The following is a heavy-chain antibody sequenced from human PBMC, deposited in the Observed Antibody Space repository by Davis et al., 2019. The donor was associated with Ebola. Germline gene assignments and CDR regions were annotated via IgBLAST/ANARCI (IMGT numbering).Heavy chain of an antibody. J-gene: IGHJ6*04. CDR3: ARGKVKYGMDV. D-gene: IGHD2-21*01. CDR2: IFYSGTT. V-gene: IGHV4-59*01. Sequence: MPSETLSLTCTVSGGSISSYYWSWIRQPPGKGLEWIGYIFYSGTTNYNASLKSRVSISLDTSKNQFSLNLNSVTAADTAVYYCARGKVKYGMDVWGRGTTVTFSS. CDR1: GGSISSYY.